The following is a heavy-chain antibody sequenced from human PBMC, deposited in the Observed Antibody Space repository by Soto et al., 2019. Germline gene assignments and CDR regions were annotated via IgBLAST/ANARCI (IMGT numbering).Heavy chain of an antibody. V-gene: IGHV1-2*02. CDR2: INPATGAA. J-gene: IGHJ3*02. CDR3: ARGGGVGVAGSAAFDM. D-gene: IGHD3-3*01. CDR1: GYPVTAYY. Sequence: QLHLVQSGAVVKKPGASVTVSCSASGYPVTAYYMHWVRQAPGRGLEWMGGINPATGAAKYTQTFTGRVTTTRDTATSTVFMELSGLTAEDTAAFYCARGGGVGVAGSAAFDMWGQGTLVTVSS.